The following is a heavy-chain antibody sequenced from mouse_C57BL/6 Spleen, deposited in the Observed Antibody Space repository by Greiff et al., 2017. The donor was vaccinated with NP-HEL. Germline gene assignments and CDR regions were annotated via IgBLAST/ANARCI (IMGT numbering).Heavy chain of an antibody. Sequence: DVKLVESGGDLVQPGGSLSLSCAASGFTFTDYYMSWVRQPPGKALEWLGFIRNKANGYTTEYSASVKGRFTISRENSQSILYLQMNALRAEDSATYYCARSYYGSSYDYYAMDYWGQGTSVTVSS. CDR3: ARSYYGSSYDYYAMDY. CDR1: GFTFTDYY. D-gene: IGHD1-1*01. CDR2: IRNKANGYTT. J-gene: IGHJ4*01. V-gene: IGHV7-3*01.